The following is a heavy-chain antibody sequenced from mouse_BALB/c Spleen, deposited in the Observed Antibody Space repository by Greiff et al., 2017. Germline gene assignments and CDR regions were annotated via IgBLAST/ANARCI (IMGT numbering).Heavy chain of an antibody. Sequence: EVQLQQSGAELVRSGASVKLSCTASGFNIKDYYMHWVKQRPEQGLEWIGWIDPENGDTEYAPKFQGKATMTADTSSNTAYLQLSILTSEATAVYYCNRVTTVDYAMDYWGQGTSVTVSS. V-gene: IGHV14-4*02. CDR2: IDPENGDT. CDR3: NRVTTVDYAMDY. D-gene: IGHD1-1*01. J-gene: IGHJ4*01. CDR1: GFNIKDYY.